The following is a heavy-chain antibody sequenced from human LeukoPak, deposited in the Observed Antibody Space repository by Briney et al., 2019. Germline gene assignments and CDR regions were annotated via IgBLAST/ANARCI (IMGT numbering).Heavy chain of an antibody. D-gene: IGHD5-18*01. CDR1: GDSISSSNW. V-gene: IGHV4-4*02. CDR2: IYHSGST. CDR3: ARVEGDTAMPHGAFDI. J-gene: IGHJ3*02. Sequence: SGTLSLTCAVSGDSISSSNWWSWVRQPPGKGLEWIGEIYHSGSTNYNPPLKSRVTISVDKSKNQFSLKLSSVTAADAAVYYCARVEGDTAMPHGAFDIWGQGTMVTVSS.